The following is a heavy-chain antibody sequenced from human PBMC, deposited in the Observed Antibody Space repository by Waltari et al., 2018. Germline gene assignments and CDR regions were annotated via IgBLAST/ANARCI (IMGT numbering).Heavy chain of an antibody. D-gene: IGHD1-26*01. V-gene: IGHV3-48*04. J-gene: IGHJ3*02. CDR3: ARDAPTLVGAGAFDI. CDR1: GFPFSSYS. Sequence: EVQLVESGGGLVQPGGSLRLSCAASGFPFSSYSMNWVRQAPGKGLEWVSYSSSSSSTIYYADSVKCRFTISRDNAKNSLYLQMNSLRAEDTAVYYCARDAPTLVGAGAFDIWGQGTMVTVSS. CDR2: SSSSSSTI.